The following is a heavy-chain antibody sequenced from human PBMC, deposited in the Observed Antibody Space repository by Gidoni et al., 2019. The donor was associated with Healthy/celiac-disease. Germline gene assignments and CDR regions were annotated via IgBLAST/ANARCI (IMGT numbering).Heavy chain of an antibody. CDR1: GFTFDDYA. D-gene: IGHD4-17*01. J-gene: IGHJ4*02. CDR3: AKEGGGYGGHFDS. Sequence: EVQLVESGGGLVKPGRSLRLSCAASGFTFDDYAMHWVRQAPGKGLEWVSGISWNSGSIGYADSVKGRFTSSRDNAKNALYLQMNSLRAEDTALYYCAKEGGGYGGHFDSWGQGTLVTVSS. V-gene: IGHV3-9*01. CDR2: ISWNSGSI.